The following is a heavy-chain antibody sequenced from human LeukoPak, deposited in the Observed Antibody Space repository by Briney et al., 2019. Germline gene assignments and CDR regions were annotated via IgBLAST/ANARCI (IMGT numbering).Heavy chain of an antibody. CDR2: IYHSGST. CDR1: GYSISSGYF. J-gene: IGHJ5*02. CDR3: ARFTPQGYGWGGYNRFDP. D-gene: IGHD3-16*01. V-gene: IGHV4-38-2*02. Sequence: SETLSLTCTVSGYSISSGYFWGWIRQPPGKGLECIGTIYHSGSTNYNPSLKSRVTISVDTSKNQFSLNLTSVTAADTAVYYCARFTPQGYGWGGYNRFDPWGQGTLVTVSS.